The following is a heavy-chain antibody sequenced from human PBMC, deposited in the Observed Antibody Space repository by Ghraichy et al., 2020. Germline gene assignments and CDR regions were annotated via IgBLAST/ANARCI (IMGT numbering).Heavy chain of an antibody. D-gene: IGHD3-9*01. CDR2: IYSGGST. V-gene: IGHV3-53*01. CDR3: ARAPFYYDTYFDY. CDR1: GFTVSSNY. J-gene: IGHJ4*02. Sequence: GGSLRLSCAASGFTVSSNYMSWVRQAPGKGLEWVSVIYSGGSTYYADSVKGRFTISRDNSKNTLYLQMNSLRAEDTAVYYCARAPFYYDTYFDYWGQGTLVTVSS.